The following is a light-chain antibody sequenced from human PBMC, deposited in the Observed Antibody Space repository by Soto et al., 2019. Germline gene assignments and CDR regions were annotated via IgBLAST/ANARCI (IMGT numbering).Light chain of an antibody. CDR3: QQYNNWPWT. Sequence: EIVLTRSPGSRSRSPLGIGTLCVMASQGVSSRNLAWYQQKPGQAPRLLIHGASTRATGFPARFSGSGSGTDFTLTISSLQSEDIAIYYCQQYNNWPWTFGQGTKVDI. CDR1: QGVSSRN. CDR2: GAS. V-gene: IGKV3-15*01. J-gene: IGKJ1*01.